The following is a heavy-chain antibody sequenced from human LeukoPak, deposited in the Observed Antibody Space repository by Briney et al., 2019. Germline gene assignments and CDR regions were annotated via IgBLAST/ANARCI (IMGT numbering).Heavy chain of an antibody. CDR3: AVDLAHGVPDYFDY. CDR1: GFAFSTYT. CDR2: ISHDDTHK. J-gene: IGHJ4*02. Sequence: PGGSLRLSCAASGFAFSTYTMRWVRQAPGKGPEWVSVISHDDTHKYYADAVAGRFTISRDNSKNMLYLQMDSVRADDSAIYYCAVDLAHGVPDYFDYWGQGTLVTVSS. V-gene: IGHV3-30*04. D-gene: IGHD2-8*01.